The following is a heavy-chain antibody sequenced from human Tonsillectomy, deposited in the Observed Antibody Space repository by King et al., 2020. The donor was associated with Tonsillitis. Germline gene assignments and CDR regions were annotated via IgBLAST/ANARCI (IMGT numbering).Heavy chain of an antibody. V-gene: IGHV3-30*18. CDR3: AKDFFEEAEYFFGS. J-gene: IGHJ4*02. Sequence: QLVQSGGGVVQPGRSLRLSCAASGFTFSSYGMHWVRQAPGKGLEWVAVISYDGSNKYYADSVEGRFTISRDNSKNTLSLQMNSRRAEDTAVYYCAKDFFEEAEYFFGSWGQGTLVTVSS. CDR1: GFTFSSYG. CDR2: ISYDGSNK. D-gene: IGHD3-3*01.